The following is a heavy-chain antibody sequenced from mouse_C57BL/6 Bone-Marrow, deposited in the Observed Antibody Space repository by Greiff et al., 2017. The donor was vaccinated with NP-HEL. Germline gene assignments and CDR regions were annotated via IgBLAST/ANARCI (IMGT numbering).Heavy chain of an antibody. CDR1: GFTFTDYY. CDR3: AIYGNYFDY. Sequence: EVQLVESGGGLVQPGGSLSLSCAASGFTFTDYYMSWVRQPPGKALEWLGFIRNKANGYTTEYSASVKGRFTISRDNSQSILYLQMNALRAEDSATYYCAIYGNYFDYWGQGTTLTVSS. V-gene: IGHV7-3*01. CDR2: IRNKANGYTT. J-gene: IGHJ2*01.